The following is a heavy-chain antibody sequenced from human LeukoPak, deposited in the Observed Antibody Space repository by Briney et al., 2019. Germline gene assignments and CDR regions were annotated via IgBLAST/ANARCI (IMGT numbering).Heavy chain of an antibody. Sequence: GRSLRLSCAASGFTFSSYGMHWVRQAPGKGLEWVAVISYDGSNTYYADSVKGRFTISRDNFKNTLYLQMNSLRAEDTALYYCAKDPFSCRSSGCHGIDYWGQGTLVTVSS. V-gene: IGHV3-30*18. J-gene: IGHJ4*02. CDR3: AKDPFSCRSSGCHGIDY. CDR1: GFTFSSYG. D-gene: IGHD6-19*01. CDR2: ISYDGSNT.